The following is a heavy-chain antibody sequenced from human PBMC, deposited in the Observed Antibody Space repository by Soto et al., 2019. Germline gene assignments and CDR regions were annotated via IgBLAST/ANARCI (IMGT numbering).Heavy chain of an antibody. Sequence: TLALACPVSSCSISNGDYYWSWIRQPPGKGLEWIGYISYSGSTYYNPSLKSRVTISVDTSKNQFSLKVSSVTAADTAVYYCARDRGGGSYGFRKYYFDDWGQGTPVTVYS. V-gene: IGHV4-30-4*01. CDR3: ARDRGGGSYGFRKYYFDD. D-gene: IGHD1-26*01. J-gene: IGHJ4*02. CDR1: SCSISNGDYY. CDR2: ISYSGST.